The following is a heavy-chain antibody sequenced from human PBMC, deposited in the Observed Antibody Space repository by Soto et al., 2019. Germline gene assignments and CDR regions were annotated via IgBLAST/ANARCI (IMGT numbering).Heavy chain of an antibody. D-gene: IGHD2-15*01. CDR1: GFTFSSYG. CDR3: ARLYCSASSCYSVGAFDI. CDR2: ICCDGSDK. Sequence: GGSLRLSCAASGFTFSSYGMHWVRQAPGKGLEWVALICCDGSDKYYTESVKGRFTISRDNSKSTLYLQMNSLRAEDTAVYYGARLYCSASSCYSVGAFDIRGQGTMVPVSS. J-gene: IGHJ3*02. V-gene: IGHV3-33*01.